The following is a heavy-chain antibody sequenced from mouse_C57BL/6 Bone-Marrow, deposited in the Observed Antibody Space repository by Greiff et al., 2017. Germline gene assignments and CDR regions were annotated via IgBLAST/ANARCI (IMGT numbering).Heavy chain of an antibody. CDR2: IDPETGGT. D-gene: IGHD1-1*01. CDR3: TKRGITTVVAEYFDV. J-gene: IGHJ1*03. CDR1: GYTFTDYE. Sequence: QVQLKQSGAELVRPGASVTLSCKASGYTFTDYEMHWVKQTPVHGLEWIGAIDPETGGTAYNQKFKGKAILTADKSSSTAYMELRSLTSEDSAVYYCTKRGITTVVAEYFDVWGTGTTVTVSS. V-gene: IGHV1-15*01.